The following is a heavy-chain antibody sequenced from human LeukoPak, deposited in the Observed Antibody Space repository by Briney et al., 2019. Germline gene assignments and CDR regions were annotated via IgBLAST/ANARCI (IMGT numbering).Heavy chain of an antibody. V-gene: IGHV4-38-2*02. D-gene: IGHD6-6*01. CDR2: IYHSGST. Sequence: SETLSLTCTVSGYSISSGYYWGWIRHPPGKGLEWIGSIYHSGSTYYNPSLKSRVTISVDTSKNQFSLKLSSVTAADTAVYYCARVPHSSSSEWFDPWGQGTLVTVSS. CDR1: GYSISSGYY. J-gene: IGHJ5*02. CDR3: ARVPHSSSSEWFDP.